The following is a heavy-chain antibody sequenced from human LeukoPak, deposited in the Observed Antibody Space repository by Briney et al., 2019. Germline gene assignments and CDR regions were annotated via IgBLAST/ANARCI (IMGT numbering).Heavy chain of an antibody. CDR3: ARVPPVYCSGGSCYGDY. Sequence: ASVKVSCKASGYTFTSYGISWVRQAPGQGLEWMGWISAYNGNTNYAQKLRGRVTMTTDTSTSTAYMELRSLRSDDTAVYYCARVPPVYCSGGSCYGDYWGQGTLVTVSS. CDR1: GYTFTSYG. J-gene: IGHJ4*02. V-gene: IGHV1-18*01. D-gene: IGHD2-15*01. CDR2: ISAYNGNT.